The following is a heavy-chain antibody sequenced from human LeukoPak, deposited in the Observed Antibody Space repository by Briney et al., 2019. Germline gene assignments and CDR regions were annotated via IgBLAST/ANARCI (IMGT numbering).Heavy chain of an antibody. CDR2: INHSGST. D-gene: IGHD3-10*01. Sequence: SETLSLTCAVYGGFFSGYYWSWIRQPPGKGLEWIGEINHSGSTNYNPSLKSRVTISVDTSKNQFSLKLSSVTAADTAVYYCARRSLRITMVRGVIIAFIFDYWGQGTLVTVSS. CDR1: GGFFSGYY. V-gene: IGHV4-34*01. CDR3: ARRSLRITMVRGVIIAFIFDY. J-gene: IGHJ4*02.